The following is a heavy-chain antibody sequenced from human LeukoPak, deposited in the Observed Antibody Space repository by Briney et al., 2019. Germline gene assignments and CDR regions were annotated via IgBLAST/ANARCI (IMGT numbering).Heavy chain of an antibody. CDR1: GFTFSDAW. J-gene: IGHJ4*02. CDR3: TTDQFTWELLPWLVGS. V-gene: IGHV3-15*05. CDR2: VKSKTDDGTT. D-gene: IGHD4-23*01. Sequence: GGSLRLSCAASGFTFSDAWMSWVRQAPGKGLECVGRVKSKTDDGTTDYAPPVKGRFKISRDDATNTLHLQMNSLQIEDTAVYYCTTDQFTWELLPWLVGSCGQGTLVSVSS.